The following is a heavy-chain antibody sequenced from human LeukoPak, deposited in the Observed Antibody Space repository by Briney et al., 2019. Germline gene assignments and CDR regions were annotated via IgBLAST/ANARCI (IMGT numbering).Heavy chain of an antibody. CDR1: GFTFSTYA. CDR3: AKIGANVGS. Sequence: PGGSLRLSCAASGFTFSTYAIHWVRQAPGKGLEWVALISSDGKNKHYADSVKGRFTISRDNSKNALYLQMNSLRAEDTAVYYCAKIGANVGSWGQGTLVTVSS. D-gene: IGHD4/OR15-4a*01. J-gene: IGHJ5*02. CDR2: ISSDGKNK. V-gene: IGHV3-30*04.